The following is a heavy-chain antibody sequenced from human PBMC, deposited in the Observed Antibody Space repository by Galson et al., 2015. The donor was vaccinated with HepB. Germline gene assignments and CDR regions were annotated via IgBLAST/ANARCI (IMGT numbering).Heavy chain of an antibody. D-gene: IGHD2-2*01. V-gene: IGHV3-23*01. CDR2: ISGSGGST. J-gene: IGHJ3*02. Sequence: SLRLSCAASGFTFSSYAMNWVRQAPGKGLEWVSAISGSGGSTYYADSVKGRFTISRDNAKNSLYLQMNSLRAEDTAVYYCARALVGYCSSTSCYDYAFDIWGQGTMVTVSS. CDR3: ARALVGYCSSTSCYDYAFDI. CDR1: GFTFSSYA.